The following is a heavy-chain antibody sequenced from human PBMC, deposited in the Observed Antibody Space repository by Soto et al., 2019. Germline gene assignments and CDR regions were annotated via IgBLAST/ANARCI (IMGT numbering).Heavy chain of an antibody. D-gene: IGHD2-15*01. Sequence: QVQLVQSGAEVKKPGASVKVSCKASGYTFTGYYMHWVRQAPGQGLEWMGWINPNSGGTNYAQKFQGWVTMTRDTSISTAYMELSRLRSDDTAVYYCARGCSGGSTFGSVLACYYGMDVWGQGTTVTVSS. J-gene: IGHJ6*02. CDR1: GYTFTGYY. V-gene: IGHV1-2*04. CDR2: INPNSGGT. CDR3: ARGCSGGSTFGSVLACYYGMDV.